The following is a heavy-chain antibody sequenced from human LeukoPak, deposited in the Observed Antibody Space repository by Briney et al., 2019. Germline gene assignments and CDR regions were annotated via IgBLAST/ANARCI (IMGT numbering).Heavy chain of an antibody. CDR1: GGSISRGGYY. CDR3: ARGFTGFHRRRDLDY. J-gene: IGHJ4*02. V-gene: IGHV4-30-2*01. D-gene: IGHD1-14*01. Sequence: PSQTLSLTCAVSGGSISRGGYYWSWIRQPPGKGLEWIGYIYHSGSTYYNPSLKSRVTISVDRSKNQFSLKLSSVTAADTAVYYCARGFTGFHRRRDLDYWGQGTLVTVSS. CDR2: IYHSGST.